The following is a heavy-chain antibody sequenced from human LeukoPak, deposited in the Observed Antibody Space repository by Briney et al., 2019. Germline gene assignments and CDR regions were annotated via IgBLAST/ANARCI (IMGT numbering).Heavy chain of an antibody. J-gene: IGHJ4*02. V-gene: IGHV4-59*01. CDR1: GGSINTFY. CDR3: ARAVTGGILDY. Sequence: SETLSLTCTVSGGSINTFYWSWIRQPPGKGLEWIGYFYYSGSTNYNPSLKSRVTISVDTSKNQFSLKLSSVTAVDTAVYYCARAVTGGILDYWGQGTLVTVSS. CDR2: FYYSGST. D-gene: IGHD6-19*01.